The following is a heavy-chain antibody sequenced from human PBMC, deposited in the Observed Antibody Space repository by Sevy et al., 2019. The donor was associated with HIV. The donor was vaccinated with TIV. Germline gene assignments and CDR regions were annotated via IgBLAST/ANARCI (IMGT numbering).Heavy chain of an antibody. J-gene: IGHJ6*02. D-gene: IGHD2-8*01. CDR1: GYTFTSYG. Sequence: VSVKVSCKASGYTFTSYGISWVRQAPGQGLEWMGWISAYNGNTNYAQKLQGRVTMTTDTSTSTAYMELRSLRSADTAVYYCARELYEKAYGMDVWGQGTTVTVSS. V-gene: IGHV1-18*01. CDR3: ARELYEKAYGMDV. CDR2: ISAYNGNT.